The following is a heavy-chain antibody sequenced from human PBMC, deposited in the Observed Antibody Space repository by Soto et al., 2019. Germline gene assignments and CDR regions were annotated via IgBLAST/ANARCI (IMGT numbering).Heavy chain of an antibody. CDR1: GVTFSRQD. CDR2: IIPIFGTP. V-gene: IGHV1-69*13. J-gene: IGHJ4*02. D-gene: IGHD5-12*01. Sequence: SVKVSGKASGVTFSRQDMRWVRQAPGQGLEWMGGIIPIFGTPQYAEKFQDRVTITADESTSTAYMELSSLTSEDTAVYYCATSEGRDGYSFDYWGQGTLVTVSS. CDR3: ATSEGRDGYSFDY.